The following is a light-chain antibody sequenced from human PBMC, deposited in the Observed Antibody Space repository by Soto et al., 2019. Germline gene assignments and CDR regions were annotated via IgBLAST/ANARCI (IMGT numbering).Light chain of an antibody. CDR2: EVS. V-gene: IGLV2-14*01. CDR1: SSDVGGYNY. Sequence: QSVLTQPASGSGSPGQSITISCTGTSSDVGGYNYVSWYQQHPGKAPKLMIYEVSNRPSGVSNRFSGSKSGNTASLTISGLQAEDEADYYCSSYTSSSTSVFGTGNKFTVL. J-gene: IGLJ1*01. CDR3: SSYTSSSTSV.